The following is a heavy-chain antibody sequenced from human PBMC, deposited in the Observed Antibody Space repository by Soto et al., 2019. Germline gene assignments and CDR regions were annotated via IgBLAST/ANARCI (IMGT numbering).Heavy chain of an antibody. Sequence: SVTIPLPGYVADGPSMGYDWNWIRQPPGKTLEWIGCIYYTGGTNYNPSLKSRVTISVDTSKNHFSLKFNSLTAADTVVYYCASGPPSTIAAPDSWGQAILV. CDR3: ASGPPSTIAAPDS. V-gene: IGHV4-59*01. CDR2: IYYTGGT. D-gene: IGHD6-13*01. CDR1: DGPSMGYD. J-gene: IGHJ4*02.